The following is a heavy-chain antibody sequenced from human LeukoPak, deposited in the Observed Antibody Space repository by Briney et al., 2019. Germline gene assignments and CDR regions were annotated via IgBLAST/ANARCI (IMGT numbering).Heavy chain of an antibody. CDR3: ARDQLGGYSYVFDY. CDR2: INPNSGGT. CDR1: GYTFTGYY. Sequence: ASVKVSCQASGYTFTGYYMHWVRQAPGQGLEWMGRINPNSGGTNYAQKIQGRVTMTRDTPISTAYMELSRLRSDDTAVYYCARDQLGGYSYVFDYWGQGTLVTVSS. V-gene: IGHV1-2*06. D-gene: IGHD5-18*01. J-gene: IGHJ4*02.